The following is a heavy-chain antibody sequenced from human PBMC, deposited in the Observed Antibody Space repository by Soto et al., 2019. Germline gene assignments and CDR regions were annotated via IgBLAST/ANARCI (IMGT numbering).Heavy chain of an antibody. V-gene: IGHV4-30-4*01. D-gene: IGHD3-10*01. J-gene: IGHJ5*02. CDR1: GGSISSGDYY. Sequence: PSETLSLTCTVSGGSISSGDYYWSWIRQPPGKGLEWIGYIYYSGSTYYNPSLKSRVTISVDTSKNQFSLKLSSVTAADTAVYYCARDLLNYYGSGAYWFDPWGQGTLVTVSS. CDR2: IYYSGST. CDR3: ARDLLNYYGSGAYWFDP.